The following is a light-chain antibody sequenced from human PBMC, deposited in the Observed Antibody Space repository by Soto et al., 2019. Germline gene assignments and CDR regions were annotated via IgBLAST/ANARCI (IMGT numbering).Light chain of an antibody. V-gene: IGKV1-6*01. J-gene: IGKJ1*01. Sequence: ANQMTQSPSSLSASVGDKVTITCRASQAIRTSLVWYQQKSGKAPSLLIADASSRHSGVPSRVSGSGFGTDFNLTINGLQPEDFATYYCLQDATYPWTFGQGTGV. CDR2: DAS. CDR1: QAIRTS. CDR3: LQDATYPWT.